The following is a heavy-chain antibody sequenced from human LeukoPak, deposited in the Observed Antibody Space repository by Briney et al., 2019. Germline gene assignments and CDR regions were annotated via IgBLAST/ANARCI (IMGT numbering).Heavy chain of an antibody. CDR1: GYTFTIYY. CDR3: VRGGGSYYVDY. Sequence: ASVKVSCKASGYTFTIYYIHWVRQAPGRGREWMGWICPKGGGTKYAQNFQGRVTMTRDTSISTAYMDLSRLRSDDTAVYYCVRGGGSYYVDYWGQGTPVTVSS. D-gene: IGHD1-26*01. CDR2: ICPKGGGT. J-gene: IGHJ4*02. V-gene: IGHV1-2*02.